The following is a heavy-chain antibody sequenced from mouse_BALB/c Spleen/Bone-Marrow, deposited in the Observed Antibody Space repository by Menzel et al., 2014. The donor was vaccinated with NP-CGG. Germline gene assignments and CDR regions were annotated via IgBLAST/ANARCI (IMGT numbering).Heavy chain of an antibody. J-gene: IGHJ3*01. Sequence: VPLQESVAALVTPGASVQLSCTASGFNIKDTYMHWVKQRPEQGLEWIGRIDPANGNTKYDPKFQGKATITADTSSNTAYLQLSSLTSEDTAVYYCARNGNYGAWFAYWGQGTLVTVSA. D-gene: IGHD2-1*01. CDR3: ARNGNYGAWFAY. CDR2: IDPANGNT. V-gene: IGHV14-3*02. CDR1: GFNIKDTY.